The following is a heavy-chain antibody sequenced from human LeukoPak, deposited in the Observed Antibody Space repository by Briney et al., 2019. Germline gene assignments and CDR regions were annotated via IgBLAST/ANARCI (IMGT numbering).Heavy chain of an antibody. CDR1: GYTFISYD. D-gene: IGHD3-10*01. CDR3: ARGGERANFYGLGSSPNWFDP. CDR2: MIPNSGTT. J-gene: IGHJ5*02. V-gene: IGHV1-8*02. Sequence: ASVKVSCKASGYTFISYDINWVRRAAGQGLEWMGWMIPNSGTTGYAQKFQGRVTMTRNTSISTAYMELSGLRSDDTAVYYCARGGERANFYGLGSSPNWFDPWGQGTLVTASS.